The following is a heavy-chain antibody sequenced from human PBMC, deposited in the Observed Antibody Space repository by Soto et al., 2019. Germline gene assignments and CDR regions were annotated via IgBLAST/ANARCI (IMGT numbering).Heavy chain of an antibody. V-gene: IGHV4-30-4*01. J-gene: IGHJ6*02. CDR3: AREIGYYYGSGSPWGMDV. CDR2: IYYSGST. Sequence: QVQLQESGPGLVKPSQTLSLTCTVSGGSISSGDYYWSWIRQPPGKGLEWIGYIYYSGSTYYNPSLKSRVTISVDTSKNQFSLKLSSVTAADTAVYYCAREIGYYYGSGSPWGMDVWGQGTTVTVSS. CDR1: GGSISSGDYY. D-gene: IGHD3-10*01.